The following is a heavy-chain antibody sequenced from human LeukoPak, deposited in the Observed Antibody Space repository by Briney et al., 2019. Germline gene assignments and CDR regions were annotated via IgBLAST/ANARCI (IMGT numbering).Heavy chain of an antibody. CDR2: IKQDGSEK. J-gene: IGHJ4*02. CDR1: GFTFSSSW. Sequence: GGSLRLSCVASGFTFSSSWMSRVRQAPGKGLEWVANIKQDGSEKSYVESVRGRFTISRDNAKNTLYLQMNSLRAEDTAVYYCLRDLNWSLDQWGQGTLVTVSS. CDR3: LRDLNWSLDQ. D-gene: IGHD1-20*01. V-gene: IGHV3-7*01.